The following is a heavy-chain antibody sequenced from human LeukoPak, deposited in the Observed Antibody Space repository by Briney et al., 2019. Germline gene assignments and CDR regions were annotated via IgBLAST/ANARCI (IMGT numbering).Heavy chain of an antibody. Sequence: GGSLRLSCAASGFTVSSNYMSWVRQAPGKGLEWVSVIYSGGSTYYADSVKGRFTTSRDNSKNTLYLQMNSLRAEDTAVYYCARDPTFYGDYGGGFDYWGQGTLVTVSS. CDR2: IYSGGST. CDR1: GFTVSSNY. J-gene: IGHJ4*02. D-gene: IGHD4-17*01. CDR3: ARDPTFYGDYGGGFDY. V-gene: IGHV3-66*01.